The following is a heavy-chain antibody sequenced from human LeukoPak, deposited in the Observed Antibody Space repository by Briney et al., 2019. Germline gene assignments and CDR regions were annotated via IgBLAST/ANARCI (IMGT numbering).Heavy chain of an antibody. Sequence: GGGLRQSFWTPGFPLICALGALGPPAPGRGGGGVANIKEDGSEKYYVASVRGRFTISRDNAKNSVYLEMNSLRVEDTAVSYCAEDRGYNCFDSWGQGTLVTVSS. J-gene: IGHJ4*02. CDR1: GFPLICAL. D-gene: IGHD5-24*01. CDR3: AEDRGYNCFDS. CDR2: IKEDGSEK. V-gene: IGHV3-7*02.